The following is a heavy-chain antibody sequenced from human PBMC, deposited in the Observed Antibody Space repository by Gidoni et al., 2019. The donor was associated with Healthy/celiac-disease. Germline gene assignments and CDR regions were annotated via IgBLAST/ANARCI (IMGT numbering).Heavy chain of an antibody. V-gene: IGHV3-21*01. CDR3: ARDQDSSAGGFDP. Sequence: EVQLVESGGGLVKPGGSLRLSCAASGFTFSSYSMNWVRPAPGKGLAWVSSISSSSSYIYYADSVKGRFTISKDNAKNSLYLQMNSLRAEDTAVYYCARDQDSSAGGFDPWGQGTLVTVSS. CDR2: ISSSSSYI. J-gene: IGHJ5*02. CDR1: GFTFSSYS. D-gene: IGHD6-25*01.